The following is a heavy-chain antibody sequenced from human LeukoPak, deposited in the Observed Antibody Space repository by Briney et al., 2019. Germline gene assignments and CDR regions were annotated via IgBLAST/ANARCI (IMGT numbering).Heavy chain of an antibody. V-gene: IGHV4-59*01. CDR2: IDCDGST. J-gene: IGHJ3*01. Sequence: PSGTLCLTCTVSGGSITRYDWTWIRQPPGKGLEWMGFIDCDGSTKYNHSLKSRVTMSVDTSKTQFSLKLSSETAADAAVYYCARDKDSGTNHVEIRYDVCGQGTMVTVSS. CDR3: ARDKDSGTNHVEIRYDV. D-gene: IGHD1-26*01. CDR1: GGSITRYD.